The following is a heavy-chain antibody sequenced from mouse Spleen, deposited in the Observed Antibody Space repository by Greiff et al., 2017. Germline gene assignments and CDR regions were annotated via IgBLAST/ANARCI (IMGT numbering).Heavy chain of an antibody. D-gene: IGHD2-13*01. V-gene: IGHV5-2*01. CDR1: EYEFPSHD. Sequence: EVQLVESGGGLVKPGESLKLSCESNEYEFPSHDMSWVRKTPEKRLELVAAINSDGGSTYYPDTMERRFIISRDNTKKTLYLQMSSLKSEDTAMYYCARLELTTYFDYWGQGTTLTVSS. J-gene: IGHJ2*01. CDR2: INSDGGST. CDR3: ARLELTTYFDY.